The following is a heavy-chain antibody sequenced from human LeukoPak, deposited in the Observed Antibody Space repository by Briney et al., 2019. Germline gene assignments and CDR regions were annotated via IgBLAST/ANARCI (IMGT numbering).Heavy chain of an antibody. CDR1: GFTFISYS. CDR2: ISSSSSYI. J-gene: IGHJ4*02. D-gene: IGHD3-10*01. V-gene: IGHV3-21*01. Sequence: GGSLRLSCAASGFTFISYSMNWVRQAPGKGLEWVSSISSSSSYIYYADAVKGGFTISRDNAKTSLYLKMNSLRAEDTAVYYCARGPPLGDYGSGSYFSYWGQGTLVTVSS. CDR3: ARGPPLGDYGSGSYFSY.